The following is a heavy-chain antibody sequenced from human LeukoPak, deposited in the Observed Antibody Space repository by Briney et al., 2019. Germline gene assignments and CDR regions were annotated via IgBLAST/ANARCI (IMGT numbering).Heavy chain of an antibody. CDR1: GGSISSSSYY. Sequence: SETLSLTCTVSGGSISSSSYYWGWIRQPPGKGLEWIGSIYYSGSTYYNPSLKSRVTISVDTSKNQFSLKLSSVTAADTAVYYCARDSRYDILTGSFDYWGQGTLVTVSS. CDR3: ARDSRYDILTGSFDY. V-gene: IGHV4-39*07. D-gene: IGHD3-9*01. CDR2: IYYSGST. J-gene: IGHJ4*02.